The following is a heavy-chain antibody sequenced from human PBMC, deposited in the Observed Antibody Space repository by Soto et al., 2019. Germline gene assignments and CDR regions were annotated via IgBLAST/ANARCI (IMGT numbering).Heavy chain of an antibody. CDR2: ISGSGGST. J-gene: IGHJ4*02. CDR3: AKSVGYIVATTSGDY. V-gene: IGHV3-23*01. D-gene: IGHD5-12*01. Sequence: SGGSLRLSCAASGFTFSTYAMSWVRQAPGKGLEWVSGISGSGGSTYYADSVKGRFTISRDYSKNTLYLQMNSLRAEDTAVYYCAKSVGYIVATTSGDYWGQGTLVTVSS. CDR1: GFTFSTYA.